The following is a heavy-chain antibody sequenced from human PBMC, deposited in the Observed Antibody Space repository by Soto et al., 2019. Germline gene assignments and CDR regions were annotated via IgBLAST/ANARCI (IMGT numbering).Heavy chain of an antibody. CDR3: ARDRSSPYAYYYYYGMDV. CDR1: GASISSSSYY. V-gene: IGHV4-39*02. D-gene: IGHD2-2*01. CDR2: IYYSGST. J-gene: IGHJ6*02. Sequence: SEPLSLTCTVSGASISSSSYYWGWIRQPPGKGLEWIGSIYYSGSTYYNPSLKSRVTISVDTSKNQFSLKLSSVTAADTAVYYCARDRSSPYAYYYYYGMDVWGQGTTVTVSS.